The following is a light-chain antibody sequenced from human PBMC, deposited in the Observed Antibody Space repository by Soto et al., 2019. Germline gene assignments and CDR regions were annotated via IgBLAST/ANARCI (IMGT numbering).Light chain of an antibody. V-gene: IGLV1-47*01. CDR1: SSNIGTNY. Sequence: QSVLTQPPSASGTPGQRVTISCSGSSSNIGTNYVYWYQQLPGTAPKLLIYRNNQRPSGVPERFSGSKSGTSASLAISGLRSEDEADYYCAAWDDRLRGLYVFGIGTKVTVL. CDR2: RNN. J-gene: IGLJ1*01. CDR3: AAWDDRLRGLYV.